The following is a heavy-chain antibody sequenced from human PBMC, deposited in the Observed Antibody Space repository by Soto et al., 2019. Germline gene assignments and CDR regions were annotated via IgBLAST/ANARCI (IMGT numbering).Heavy chain of an antibody. CDR3: ARGLRAAAGTFDY. CDR1: GGSFSGYY. Sequence: VQLQQWGAGLLKPSETLSLTCAVYGGSFSGYYWSWIRQPPGKGLEWIGEINHSGSTNYNPSLKSRVTISVDTSTSQFSLKLSSVTAAVTAEDYCARGLRAAAGTFDYWGQETLVTVSS. V-gene: IGHV4-34*01. D-gene: IGHD6-13*01. CDR2: INHSGST. J-gene: IGHJ4*02.